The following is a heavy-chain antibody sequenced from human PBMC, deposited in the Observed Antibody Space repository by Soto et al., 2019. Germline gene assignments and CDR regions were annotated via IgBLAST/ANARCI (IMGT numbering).Heavy chain of an antibody. Sequence: EVQLVESGGGLVQPGGSLRLSCAASGFTFSSYAMHWVRQAPGKGLEYVSAISSNGGSTYYANSVKGRFTISRDNSKNTLYVQMGSLSAEDMAVYYCATSAYYYYYYGMDVWGQGTTVTVSS. CDR3: ATSAYYYYYYGMDV. V-gene: IGHV3-64*01. CDR1: GFTFSSYA. CDR2: ISSNGGST. J-gene: IGHJ6*02.